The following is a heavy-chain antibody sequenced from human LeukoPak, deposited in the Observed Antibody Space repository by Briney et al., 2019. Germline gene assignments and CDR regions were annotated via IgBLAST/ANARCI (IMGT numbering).Heavy chain of an antibody. CDR2: IYPGDSDT. J-gene: IGHJ6*02. Sequence: RGESLKISCKGSGYSFTSYWIGWVRQMPGKGLEWMGIIYPGDSDTRYSPSFQGQVTISADKSISTAYLQWSSLKASDTAMYYCARQDGYSSNLFYYGMDVWGQGTTVTVSS. CDR3: ARQDGYSSNLFYYGMDV. CDR1: GYSFTSYW. V-gene: IGHV5-51*01. D-gene: IGHD6-13*01.